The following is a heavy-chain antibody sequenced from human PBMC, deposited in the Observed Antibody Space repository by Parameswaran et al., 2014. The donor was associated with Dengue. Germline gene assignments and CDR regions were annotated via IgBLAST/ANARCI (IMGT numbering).Heavy chain of an antibody. V-gene: IGHV5-51*01. CDR2: IYPGDSDT. CDR1: GYSFTNYW. J-gene: IGHJ5*02. D-gene: IGHD3-22*01. CDR3: ARLSGNDYDEFLTP. Sequence: AGGSLRLSCKGSGYSFTNYWIGWVRQMPGKGLEWMGIIYPGDSDTRYSPSFQGQVTISADKSISTAYLQWSSLKASDTAMYYCARLSGNDYDEFLTPWGQGTLVTVSS.